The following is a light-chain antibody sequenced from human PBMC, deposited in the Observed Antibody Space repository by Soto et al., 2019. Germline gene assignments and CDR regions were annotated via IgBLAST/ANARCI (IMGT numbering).Light chain of an antibody. CDR1: RSVLSSSNNKNF. Sequence: DIVMTHSPDSLSLSLVEMSTINCKSIRSVLSSSNNKNFLAWYQQKPRQPPRLLIYWASTRQSGVPDRFSGSGSGTDFTLTISSLQAEDVAIYYCQQYYSSPFTFGPGTKVDIK. J-gene: IGKJ3*01. CDR3: QQYYSSPFT. V-gene: IGKV4-1*01. CDR2: WAS.